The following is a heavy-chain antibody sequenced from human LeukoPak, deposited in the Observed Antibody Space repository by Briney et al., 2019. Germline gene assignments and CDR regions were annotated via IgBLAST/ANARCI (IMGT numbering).Heavy chain of an antibody. CDR3: AKDPHGYYFDY. Sequence: GGSLRLSCAASGFTFSSYAMHWVRQAPGKGLEWVAVISYDGSNKYYADSVKGRFTISRDNSKNTLYLQMNSLRAEDTAVYYCAKDPHGYYFDYWGQGTLVTVSS. D-gene: IGHD2-2*03. CDR1: GFTFSSYA. J-gene: IGHJ4*02. V-gene: IGHV3-30-3*01. CDR2: ISYDGSNK.